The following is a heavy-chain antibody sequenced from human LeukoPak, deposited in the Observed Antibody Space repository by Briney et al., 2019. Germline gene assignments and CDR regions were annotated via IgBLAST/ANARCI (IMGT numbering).Heavy chain of an antibody. CDR2: IHHSGST. CDR3: ARVSRGYSYGLYSYYYMDV. Sequence: SETLSLTCIVSGGSISSSSYYWGWIGQPPGKGLEWIGSIHHSGSTYYNPSLKSRVTISVDTSKNQFSLKLSSVTAADTAVYYCARVSRGYSYGLYSYYYMDVWGKGTTVTVSS. J-gene: IGHJ6*03. CDR1: GGSISSSSYY. V-gene: IGHV4-39*07. D-gene: IGHD5-18*01.